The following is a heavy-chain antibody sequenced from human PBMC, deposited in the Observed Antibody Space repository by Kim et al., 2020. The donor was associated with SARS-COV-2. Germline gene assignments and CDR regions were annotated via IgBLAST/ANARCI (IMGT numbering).Heavy chain of an antibody. J-gene: IGHJ4*02. V-gene: IGHV3-30*18. D-gene: IGHD3-10*01. CDR2: ISYDGSNK. CDR1: GFTFSSYG. Sequence: GGSLRLSCAASGFTFSSYGMHWVRQAPGKGLEWVAVISYDGSNKYYADSVKGRFTISRDNSKNTLYLQMNSLRAEDTAVYYCANGNYYGSGSYYYWGQGTLVTVSS. CDR3: ANGNYYGSGSYYY.